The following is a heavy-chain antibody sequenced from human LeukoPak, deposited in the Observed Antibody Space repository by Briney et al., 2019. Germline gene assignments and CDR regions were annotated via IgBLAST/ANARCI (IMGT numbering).Heavy chain of an antibody. J-gene: IGHJ4*02. CDR1: GFTFNSYS. CDR3: ARDRRSSGWIYFDY. Sequence: GGSLRLSCAASGFTFNSYSMNWVRQAPGKGLEWVSYISSSSSTIYYADSVKGRFTISRDNAKNSLYLQMNSLRDEDTAVYYCARDRRSSGWIYFDYWGQGTLVTVSS. CDR2: ISSSSSTI. D-gene: IGHD6-19*01. V-gene: IGHV3-48*02.